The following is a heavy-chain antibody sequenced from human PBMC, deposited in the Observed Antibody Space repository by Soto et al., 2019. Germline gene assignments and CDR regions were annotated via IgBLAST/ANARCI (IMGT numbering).Heavy chain of an antibody. J-gene: IGHJ4*02. D-gene: IGHD3-3*01. V-gene: IGHV2-5*01. CDR3: AHRLGADDFWSGYYVHKIYYFDY. Sequence: GSGPTLVNPTQTLTLTCTFSGFSLSTSGVGVGWIRQPPGKALEWLALIYWNDDKRYSPSLKSRLTITKDTSKNQVVLTMTNMDPVDTATYYCAHRLGADDFWSGYYVHKIYYFDYWGQGTLVTVSS. CDR2: IYWNDDK. CDR1: GFSLSTSGVG.